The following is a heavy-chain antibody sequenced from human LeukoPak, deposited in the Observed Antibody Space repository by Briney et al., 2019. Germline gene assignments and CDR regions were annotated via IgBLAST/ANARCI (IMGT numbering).Heavy chain of an antibody. V-gene: IGHV3-30*04. CDR3: ARGGDYGDFNGMDV. CDR2: ISYDGRNK. Sequence: PGGSLRLSCAASGFTFSSYAMHWVRQAPGKGLEWVAVISYDGRNKYYADSVKGRFTISRDNSKNTLYLQMNSLRAEDTAVYYCARGGDYGDFNGMDVWGKGTTVTVSS. D-gene: IGHD4-17*01. J-gene: IGHJ6*04. CDR1: GFTFSSYA.